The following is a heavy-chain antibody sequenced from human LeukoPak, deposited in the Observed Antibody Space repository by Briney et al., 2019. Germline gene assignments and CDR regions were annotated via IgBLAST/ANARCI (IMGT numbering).Heavy chain of an antibody. CDR3: ARAGLSIFGMITPNWFDP. Sequence: PSETLSLTCSVYGGSFSDYYWSWIRQPPGKGLEWIGEISHSGSTKFNPSLKSRVTISVDTSRNQFSLNLTSVTAAGTAVYYCARAGLSIFGMITPNWFDPWGQGTLVSVSS. CDR1: GGSFSDYY. D-gene: IGHD3-3*01. CDR2: ISHSGST. J-gene: IGHJ5*02. V-gene: IGHV4-34*01.